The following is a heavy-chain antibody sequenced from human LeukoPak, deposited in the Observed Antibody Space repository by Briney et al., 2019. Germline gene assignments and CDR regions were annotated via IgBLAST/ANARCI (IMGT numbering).Heavy chain of an antibody. V-gene: IGHV3-48*03. J-gene: IGHJ4*02. CDR3: ASRALIEDGKGYYFDY. CDR2: ISSTASNI. D-gene: IGHD2/OR15-2a*01. Sequence: GGSLRPACAASGFTFSNYEVSWVRQAPGKGLEWLSYISSTASNIYYADSVKGRFTISRYNAKTSLYLQMNSMSAEDTAVYYCASRALIEDGKGYYFDYWGQGTLVTVSS. CDR1: GFTFSNYE.